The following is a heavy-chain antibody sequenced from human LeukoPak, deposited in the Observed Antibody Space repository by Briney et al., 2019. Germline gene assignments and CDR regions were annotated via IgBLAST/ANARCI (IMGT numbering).Heavy chain of an antibody. CDR2: ISYDGSNK. D-gene: IGHD2-15*01. CDR1: GFTFSSYA. CDR3: ASLSSGFVLGYCSGGSCYPFDY. Sequence: GGSLRLSCAASGFTFSSYAMHWVRQAPGRGLEWVAVISYDGSNKYYADSVKGRFTISRDNSKNTLYLQMNSLRAEDTAVYYCASLSSGFVLGYCSGGSCYPFDYWGQGTLVTVSS. J-gene: IGHJ4*02. V-gene: IGHV3-30-3*01.